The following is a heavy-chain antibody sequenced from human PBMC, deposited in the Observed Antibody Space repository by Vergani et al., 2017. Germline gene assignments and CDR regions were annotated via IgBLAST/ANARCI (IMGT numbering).Heavy chain of an antibody. Sequence: QVQLVQSGAEVKKPGASVKVSCKASGYTFTGYYMHRVRQAPGQGLEWMGWINPNSGGTNYAQKFQGRVTMTRDTSISTAYMELSRLRSDDTAVYYCARVPTYCSSTSCYSGAFDIWGQGTMVTVSS. CDR2: INPNSGGT. CDR3: ARVPTYCSSTSCYSGAFDI. CDR1: GYTFTGYY. J-gene: IGHJ3*02. V-gene: IGHV1-2*02. D-gene: IGHD2-2*01.